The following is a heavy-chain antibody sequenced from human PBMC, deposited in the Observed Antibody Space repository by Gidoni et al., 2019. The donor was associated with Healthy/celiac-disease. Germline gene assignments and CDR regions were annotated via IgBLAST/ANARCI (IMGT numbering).Heavy chain of an antibody. J-gene: IGHJ4*02. D-gene: IGHD5-18*01. Sequence: QVQLVESGGGVVQPGRSLRLSCAASGFTFSSYAMHWVRQAPGKGLEWVAVISYDGSNKYYADSVKGRFTISRDNSKNTLYLQMNSLRAEDTAVYYCARGLYLPDTAMAPYFDYWGQGTLVTVSS. V-gene: IGHV3-30-3*01. CDR1: GFTFSSYA. CDR3: ARGLYLPDTAMAPYFDY. CDR2: ISYDGSNK.